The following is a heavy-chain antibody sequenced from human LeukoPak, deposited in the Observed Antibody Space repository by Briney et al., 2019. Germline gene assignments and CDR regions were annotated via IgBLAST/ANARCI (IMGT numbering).Heavy chain of an antibody. CDR2: INHSGST. CDR3: ARIAPIPGYSSGWYQDY. J-gene: IGHJ4*02. D-gene: IGHD6-19*01. V-gene: IGHV4-34*01. CDR1: GGSFSGYY. Sequence: SETLSLTCAVYGGSFSGYYWGWIRQPPGKGLEWIGEINHSGSTNYNPSLKSRVTISVDTSKNQFSLKLSSVTAADTAVYYCARIAPIPGYSSGWYQDYWGQGTLVTVSS.